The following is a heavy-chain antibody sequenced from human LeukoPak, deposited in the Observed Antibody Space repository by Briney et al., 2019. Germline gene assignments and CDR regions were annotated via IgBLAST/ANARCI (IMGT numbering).Heavy chain of an antibody. D-gene: IGHD3-3*01. Sequence: SETLSLTCTVSGGSISSYYWSWIRQPPGKGLEWIGYIYCSGSTNYNPSLKSRVTISVDTSKNQFSLKLSSVTAADTAVYYCARITDFWSGLNNWFDPWGQGTLVTVSS. CDR1: GGSISSYY. CDR3: ARITDFWSGLNNWFDP. J-gene: IGHJ5*02. CDR2: IYCSGST. V-gene: IGHV4-59*01.